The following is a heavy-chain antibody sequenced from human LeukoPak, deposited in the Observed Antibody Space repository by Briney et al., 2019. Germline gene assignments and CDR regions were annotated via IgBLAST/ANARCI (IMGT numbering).Heavy chain of an antibody. CDR1: GFTFSSYW. J-gene: IGHJ4*02. Sequence: AGGSLRLSCAASGFTFSSYWMNWVRQAPGKGLVWVSRIASDGSSTTYADSVKGRFSISRDNAKNSLYLQMNSLRAEDTAVYYCARNVGWFRFDYWGQGTLVTVSS. CDR2: IASDGSST. V-gene: IGHV3-74*01. CDR3: ARNVGWFRFDY. D-gene: IGHD2-15*01.